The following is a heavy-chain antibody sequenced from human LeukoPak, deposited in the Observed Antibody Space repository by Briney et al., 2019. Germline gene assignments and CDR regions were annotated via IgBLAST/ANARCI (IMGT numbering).Heavy chain of an antibody. CDR2: ISGSGGST. J-gene: IGHJ6*03. CDR1: GFTFSSYA. Sequence: PGGSLRLSCAASGFTFSSYAMSWVRQAPGKGLEWVSAISGSGGSTYYADSVKGRFTISRDNSKKTLYLQMNSLRAEDTAVYYCAKSHGWFDDYYYMDVWGKGTTVTVSS. D-gene: IGHD2-15*01. CDR3: AKSHGWFDDYYYMDV. V-gene: IGHV3-23*01.